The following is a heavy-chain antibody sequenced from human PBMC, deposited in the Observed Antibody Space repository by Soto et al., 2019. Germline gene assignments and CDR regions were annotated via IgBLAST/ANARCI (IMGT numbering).Heavy chain of an antibody. Sequence: PSQTLSLTCAISGDSVSRNSAAWNWIRQSPSRGLERLGRTYYRSKWYFDYAVSVKSRITFNPDTSKNQFSLQLNSVTPEDTAVYYCARDRAIVATIGEDYYYYYGMDVWGQGTTVTVSS. V-gene: IGHV6-1*01. CDR3: ARDRAIVATIGEDYYYYYGMDV. J-gene: IGHJ6*02. CDR2: TYYRSKWYF. D-gene: IGHD5-12*01. CDR1: GDSVSRNSAA.